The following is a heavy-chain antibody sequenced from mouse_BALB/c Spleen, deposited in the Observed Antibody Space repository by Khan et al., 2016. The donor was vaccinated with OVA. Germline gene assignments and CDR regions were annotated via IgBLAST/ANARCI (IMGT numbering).Heavy chain of an antibody. Sequence: VKLQQSGAELVRPGSSVKISCKASGYGFSNYLMNWVKQGPGQGLEWIGQIYPGDGNTNYSGKFKDKATLTVDKSSSTAYMQLSSLTSEDAAVYFGARGGYDYFAYWGQGTLVTVSA. J-gene: IGHJ3*01. CDR2: IYPGDGNT. D-gene: IGHD2-14*01. V-gene: IGHV1-80*01. CDR1: GYGFSNYL. CDR3: ARGGYDYFAY.